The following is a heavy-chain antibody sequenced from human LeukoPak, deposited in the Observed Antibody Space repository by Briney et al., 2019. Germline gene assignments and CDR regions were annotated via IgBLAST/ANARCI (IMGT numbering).Heavy chain of an antibody. Sequence: GGSLRLSCAASGFTFSRNWMSWVRQVPGKGLEWVANIKQDGSEKYYVDSVKGRFTISRDNARNSLYLQMNSLRADDTAVYYCARAPDGYEAFDIWGQGTMVTFSS. CDR1: GFTFSRNW. CDR3: ARAPDGYEAFDI. J-gene: IGHJ3*02. CDR2: IKQDGSEK. V-gene: IGHV3-7*02. D-gene: IGHD3-22*01.